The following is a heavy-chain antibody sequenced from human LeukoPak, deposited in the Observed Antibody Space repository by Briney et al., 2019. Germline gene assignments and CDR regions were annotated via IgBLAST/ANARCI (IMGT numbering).Heavy chain of an antibody. CDR2: IYYSGST. CDR3: ARDSGDGYNYPLFDFDY. J-gene: IGHJ4*02. D-gene: IGHD5-12*01. V-gene: IGHV4-59*01. Sequence: SETLSLTCTVSGGSISSYYWSWIRQPPGKGLERIGYIYYSGSTNYNPSLKSRVTISVDTSKNQFSLKLSSVTAADTAVYYCARDSGDGYNYPLFDFDYWGQGTLVTVSS. CDR1: GGSISSYY.